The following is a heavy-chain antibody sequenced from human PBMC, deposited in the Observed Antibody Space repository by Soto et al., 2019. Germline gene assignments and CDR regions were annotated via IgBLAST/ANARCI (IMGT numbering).Heavy chain of an antibody. Sequence: PGESLKISCEGSGYSFTSYWFGWLRQMPGKGLEWMGIIYPGDSDTRYSPSFQGQVTISADKSISTAYLQWSSLKASDTAMYYCARHTIRGSYNLYGMDVWGQGTTVTVSS. CDR3: ARHTIRGSYNLYGMDV. CDR1: GYSFTSYW. V-gene: IGHV5-51*01. CDR2: IYPGDSDT. J-gene: IGHJ6*02. D-gene: IGHD1-26*01.